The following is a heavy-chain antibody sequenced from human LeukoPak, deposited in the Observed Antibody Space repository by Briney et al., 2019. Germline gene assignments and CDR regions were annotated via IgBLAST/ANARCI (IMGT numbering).Heavy chain of an antibody. D-gene: IGHD3-10*01. CDR2: VKEDGSEK. CDR1: GFTSSRYW. J-gene: IGHJ4*02. CDR3: AREGWFGELLSHPFDT. V-gene: IGHV3-7*01. Sequence: GGSLRLSCAAPGFTSSRYWMSWVRQAPGKGLEWVANVKEDGSEKYYVDSVKGRFTITRDTADNSLYLQMNSLRAEDTAVYHCAREGWFGELLSHPFDTWGQGTLVTVSS.